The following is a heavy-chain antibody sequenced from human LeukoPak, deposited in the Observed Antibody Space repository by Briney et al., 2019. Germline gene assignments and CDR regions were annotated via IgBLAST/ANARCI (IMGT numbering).Heavy chain of an antibody. D-gene: IGHD3-22*01. CDR2: INHSGST. CDR3: ARGKTYYDISNDAFDI. J-gene: IGHJ3*02. Sequence: SETLSLTCAVYGGSFSGYYWSWIRQPPGKGLEWIGEINHSGSTNYNPSLKSRVTISVDTSKNQFSLKLSSVTAADTAVYYCARGKTYYDISNDAFDIWGQGTMVTLST. CDR1: GGSFSGYY. V-gene: IGHV4-34*01.